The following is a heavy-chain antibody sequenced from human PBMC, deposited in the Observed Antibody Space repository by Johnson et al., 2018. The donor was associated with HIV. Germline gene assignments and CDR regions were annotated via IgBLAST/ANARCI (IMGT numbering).Heavy chain of an antibody. D-gene: IGHD5-24*01. J-gene: IGHJ3*01. Sequence: VQLVESGGGVVQPGGSLRLSCAASGFTFSSYGMHWVRQAPGKGLEWVAVMWYDGSNKYYADSVKGRFIISRDNSKNTLLMQMNSLRAEDTAVYYCARGCRVGYTCDAFDVWGQGTRVTVSS. CDR2: MWYDGSNK. CDR3: ARGCRVGYTCDAFDV. CDR1: GFTFSSYG. V-gene: IGHV3-33*01.